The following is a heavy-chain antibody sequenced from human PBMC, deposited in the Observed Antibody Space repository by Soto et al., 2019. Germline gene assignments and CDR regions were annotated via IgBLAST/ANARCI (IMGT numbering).Heavy chain of an antibody. Sequence: ASVKVSCKASGYTFTNYCVSWVRQAPGQGLEWMGWISGYNGNTNYAQNLQGRVSMTTDTSTSTAYMELRSLRPDDTAVYYCARDVTRNYYDSSGHYYFDYWGQGTLVTVSS. CDR2: ISGYNGNT. V-gene: IGHV1-18*04. CDR1: GYTFTNYC. CDR3: ARDVTRNYYDSSGHYYFDY. D-gene: IGHD3-22*01. J-gene: IGHJ4*02.